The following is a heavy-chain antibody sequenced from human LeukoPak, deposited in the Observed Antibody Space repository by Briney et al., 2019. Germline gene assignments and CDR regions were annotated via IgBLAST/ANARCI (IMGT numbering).Heavy chain of an antibody. V-gene: IGHV4-59*12. CDR3: ARLRRYYGSGSYQIIAYRYYYMDV. CDR1: GGSISGYY. J-gene: IGHJ6*03. CDR2: IFYSGST. Sequence: SETLSLTCNVSGGSISGYYWTWIRQPPGKGLEWIGYIFYSGSTNYNPSLKSRVTISLDTSKNQFSLKLTSVTAADTAVYYCARLRRYYGSGSYQIIAYRYYYMDVWGKGTTVTISS. D-gene: IGHD3-10*01.